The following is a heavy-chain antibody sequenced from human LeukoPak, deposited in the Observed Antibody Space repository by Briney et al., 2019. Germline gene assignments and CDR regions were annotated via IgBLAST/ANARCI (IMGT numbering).Heavy chain of an antibody. V-gene: IGHV4-34*10. Sequence: SETLSLTCAVYGGSFSGYYWSWIRQPPGKGLEWIGEINHSGSTNYNPSLKSRVTMTRDTSTSTVYMELSSLRSEDTAVYYCARGPQVRRYNWFDPWGQGTLVTVSS. CDR1: GGSFSGYY. CDR2: INHSGST. CDR3: ARGPQVRRYNWFDP. J-gene: IGHJ5*02.